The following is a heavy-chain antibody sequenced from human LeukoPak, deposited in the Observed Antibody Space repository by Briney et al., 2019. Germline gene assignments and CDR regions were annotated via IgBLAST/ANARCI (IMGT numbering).Heavy chain of an antibody. V-gene: IGHV1-46*01. CDR3: ATTIGARLMYFDY. Sequence: ASVKVSCKASGYTFTSYYMHWVRQAPGQGLEWMGIINPSGGSTSYAQKFQGRVTMTTDTSTSTAYMEVRSLRSDDTAVYYCATTIGARLMYFDYWGQGTLVTVSS. CDR1: GYTFTSYY. D-gene: IGHD6-6*01. CDR2: INPSGGST. J-gene: IGHJ4*02.